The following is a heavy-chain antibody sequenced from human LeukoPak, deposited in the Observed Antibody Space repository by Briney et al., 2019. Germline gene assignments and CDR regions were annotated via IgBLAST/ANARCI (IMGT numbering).Heavy chain of an antibody. V-gene: IGHV3-23*01. CDR1: GFTFNIYP. D-gene: IGHD1/OR15-1a*01. CDR3: AEKSPTTTRQHAFDI. CDR2: ISGGGETT. J-gene: IGHJ3*02. Sequence: GASLRLSCVASGFTFNIYPMSWVRQAPGKGLEWVSAISGGGETTLYADSVEGRFTISRDNSRNTLFLQMSSLRAEDTAVYFCAEKSPTTTRQHAFDIWGRGTMVTVSS.